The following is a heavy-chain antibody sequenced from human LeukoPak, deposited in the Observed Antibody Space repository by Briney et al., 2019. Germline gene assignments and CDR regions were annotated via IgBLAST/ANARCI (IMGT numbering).Heavy chain of an antibody. V-gene: IGHV1-2*02. CDR1: GYTFTGYY. J-gene: IGHJ4*02. CDR3: AREDGYCSGGSCQGYFDY. Sequence: ASVKVSCKASGYTFTGYYMHWVRQAPGQGLEWMGWINPNSGGTNYAQKFQSRVTTTRDTTLSTAYMELSRLRSDDTAVYYCAREDGYCSGGSCQGYFDYWGQGTLVTVSS. CDR2: INPNSGGT. D-gene: IGHD2-15*01.